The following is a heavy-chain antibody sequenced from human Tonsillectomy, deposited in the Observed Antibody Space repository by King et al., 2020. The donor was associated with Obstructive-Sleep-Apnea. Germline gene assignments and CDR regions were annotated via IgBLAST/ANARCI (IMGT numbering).Heavy chain of an antibody. CDR3: AKGETYFYGWGSYAGRGLDV. D-gene: IGHD3-10*01. Sequence: VQLVESGGNLVQPGGSLRLSCAASGFTFSSYAMSWVRQAPGKGLEWVSTISGSGDSTYYTDSVKGRFTISRDDSENTLYLQMNSLRAEDTALYYCAKGETYFYGWGSYAGRGLDVWGQGTTVTVSS. J-gene: IGHJ6*02. CDR2: ISGSGDST. CDR1: GFTFSSYA. V-gene: IGHV3-23*04.